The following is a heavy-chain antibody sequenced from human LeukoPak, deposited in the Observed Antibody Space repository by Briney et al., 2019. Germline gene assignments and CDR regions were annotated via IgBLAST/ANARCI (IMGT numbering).Heavy chain of an antibody. Sequence: PSETLSLTCTVSGGSISSYYWSWIRQPPGKGLEWIGYIYYSGSTNYNPSLKSRVTISVDTSKNQFSLKLSSVTAADTAVYYCAANVDKYDFWSGYYPYCFDYWGQGTLVTVSS. J-gene: IGHJ4*02. CDR2: IYYSGST. CDR1: GGSISSYY. CDR3: AANVDKYDFWSGYYPYCFDY. D-gene: IGHD3-3*01. V-gene: IGHV4-59*01.